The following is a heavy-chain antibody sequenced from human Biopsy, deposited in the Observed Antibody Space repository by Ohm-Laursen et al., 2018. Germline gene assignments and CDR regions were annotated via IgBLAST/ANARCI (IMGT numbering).Heavy chain of an antibody. Sequence: TLSLTCAVSGGSFSGYYWSWIRQTPGKGLEWIGEVSHSGSTNYNPSLKSRVTISVDTSKNQFSLNLNSVTAADTAVYYCARLTGDYIWGNWRINHDPFDIWDQGTSVTVSS. CDR2: VSHSGST. V-gene: IGHV4-34*01. CDR3: ARLTGDYIWGNWRINHDPFDI. D-gene: IGHD3-16*01. J-gene: IGHJ3*02. CDR1: GGSFSGYY.